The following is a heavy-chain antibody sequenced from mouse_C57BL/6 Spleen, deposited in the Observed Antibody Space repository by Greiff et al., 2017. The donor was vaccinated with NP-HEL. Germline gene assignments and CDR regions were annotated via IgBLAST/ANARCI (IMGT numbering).Heavy chain of an antibody. CDR3: ARDYGSSTFAY. CDR2: IHPNSGST. CDR1: GYTFTSYW. V-gene: IGHV1-64*01. D-gene: IGHD1-1*01. Sequence: QVQLQQPGAELVKPGASVKLSCKASGYTFTSYWMHWVKQGPGQGLEWIGMIHPNSGSTNYNEKFKSKATLTVDKSSSTAYMQLSSLTSEDSAVYYCARDYGSSTFAYWGQGTLVTVSA. J-gene: IGHJ3*01.